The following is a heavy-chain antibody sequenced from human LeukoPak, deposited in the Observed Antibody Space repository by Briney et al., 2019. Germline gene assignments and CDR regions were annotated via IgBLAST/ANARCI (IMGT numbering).Heavy chain of an antibody. J-gene: IGHJ4*02. V-gene: IGHV4-59*01. D-gene: IGHD6-6*01. Sequence: PSETLSLTCTVSGGSISSYYWSWIRQPPGKGLEWIGYIYYSGSTNYNPSLKSRVTISVDTSKNQFSLKLSSVTAADTAVYYCARSGYSSSSEDYWGQGTLVTVSS. CDR2: IYYSGST. CDR3: ARSGYSSSSEDY. CDR1: GGSISSYY.